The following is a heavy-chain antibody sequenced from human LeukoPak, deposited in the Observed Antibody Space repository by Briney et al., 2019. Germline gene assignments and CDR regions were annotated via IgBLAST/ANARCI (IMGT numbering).Heavy chain of an antibody. CDR2: IYYSGST. CDR1: GGSISSSSYY. CDR3: ARDFWDYDSSGPIAKIDY. Sequence: SETLSLTCTVPGGSISSSSYYWGWIRHPPREWLEWIGIIYYSGSTYYNPSLKSRVTISVDTSKNQFSLKLSSVTAADTAVYYCARDFWDYDSSGPIAKIDYWGQGTLVTVSS. V-gene: IGHV4-39*07. J-gene: IGHJ4*02. D-gene: IGHD3-22*01.